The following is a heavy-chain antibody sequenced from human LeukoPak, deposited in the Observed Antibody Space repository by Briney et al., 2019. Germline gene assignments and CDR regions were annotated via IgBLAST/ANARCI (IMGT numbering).Heavy chain of an antibody. D-gene: IGHD4-17*01. Sequence: GGSLRLSCAASGFTFSSYAMSWVRQAPGKGLEWVSAISGSGGSTYYADSVKGRFTISRDNSKNTLYPQMNSLRAEDTAVYYCAKVHDYGDYSIDYWGQGTLVTVSS. CDR2: ISGSGGST. J-gene: IGHJ4*02. CDR1: GFTFSSYA. CDR3: AKVHDYGDYSIDY. V-gene: IGHV3-23*01.